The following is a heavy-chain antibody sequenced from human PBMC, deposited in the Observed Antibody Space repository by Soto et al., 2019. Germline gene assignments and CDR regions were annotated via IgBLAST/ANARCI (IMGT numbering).Heavy chain of an antibody. V-gene: IGHV4-59*01. Sequence: SETLSLTCTVSGGSIGSYYWSWIRQPPGKGLEWIGYIYYSGSTNYNPSLKSRVTISVDTSKNQFSLKLSSVTAADTAVYYCARYGYYYYYMDVWGKGTTVTVSS. CDR1: GGSIGSYY. D-gene: IGHD4-17*01. J-gene: IGHJ6*03. CDR2: IYYSGST. CDR3: ARYGYYYYYMDV.